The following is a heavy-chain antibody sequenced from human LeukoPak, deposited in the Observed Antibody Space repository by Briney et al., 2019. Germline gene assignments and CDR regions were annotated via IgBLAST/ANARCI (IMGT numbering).Heavy chain of an antibody. CDR3: AKDLPSTGEWLRLSPVYYYYYMDV. D-gene: IGHD5-12*01. J-gene: IGHJ6*03. Sequence: PGGSLRLSCAASGFTFTSYSMNWVRQAPGRGLEWVSAISGSGGSTYYADSVKGRFTISRDNSKNTLYLQMNSLRAEDTAVYYCAKDLPSTGEWLRLSPVYYYYYMDVWGKGTTVTVSS. CDR2: ISGSGGST. CDR1: GFTFTSYS. V-gene: IGHV3-23*01.